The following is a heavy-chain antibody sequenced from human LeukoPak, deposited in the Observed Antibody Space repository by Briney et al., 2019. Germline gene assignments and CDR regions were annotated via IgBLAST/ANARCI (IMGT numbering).Heavy chain of an antibody. Sequence: PGESLKISCKGSGYSFTSYWIGWVRQMPGKGLEWMGITYPGDSDTRYGPSFQGQVTISADKSISTAYLQWSSLKASDTAMYYCVTRHYGSGSNYFDYWGQGTLVTVSS. V-gene: IGHV5-51*01. D-gene: IGHD3-10*01. J-gene: IGHJ4*02. CDR1: GYSFTSYW. CDR3: VTRHYGSGSNYFDY. CDR2: TYPGDSDT.